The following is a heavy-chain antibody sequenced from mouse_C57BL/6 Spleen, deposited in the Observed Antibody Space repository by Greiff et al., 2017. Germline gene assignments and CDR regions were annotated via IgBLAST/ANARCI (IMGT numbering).Heavy chain of an antibody. CDR3: ARRGGSSYVDYFDY. D-gene: IGHD1-1*01. CDR2: ISSGGSYT. J-gene: IGHJ2*01. V-gene: IGHV5-6*01. Sequence: VQLKESGGDLVKPGGSLKLSCAASGFTFSSYGMSWVRQTPDKRLEWVATISSGGSYTYYPDSVKGRFTISRDNAKNTLYRQMSSLKSEDTAMYYCARRGGSSYVDYFDYWGQGTTLTVSS. CDR1: GFTFSSYG.